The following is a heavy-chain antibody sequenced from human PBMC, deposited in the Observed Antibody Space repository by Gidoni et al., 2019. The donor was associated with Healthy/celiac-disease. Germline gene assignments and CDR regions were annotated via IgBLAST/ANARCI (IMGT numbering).Heavy chain of an antibody. CDR2: RWDDGSKK. V-gene: IGHV3-33*01. J-gene: IGHJ6*02. D-gene: IGHD3-10*01. CDR1: GFTSSSYR. Sequence: QVPLVESGGGVVQPGRSLRLSCAASGFTSSSYRMHWVRKAPGKGLEGVAVRWDDGSKKDEADSGKGRFNIARENSKNTLYLKMNSLRAEDTAVYYCARGGYYYGSGAYYYYGMDVWGQGTTVTVSS. CDR3: ARGGYYYGSGAYYYYGMDV.